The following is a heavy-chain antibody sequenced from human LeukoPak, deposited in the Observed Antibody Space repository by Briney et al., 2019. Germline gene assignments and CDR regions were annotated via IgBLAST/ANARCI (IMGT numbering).Heavy chain of an antibody. D-gene: IGHD2-15*01. CDR1: GGYISSYS. J-gene: IGHJ5*02. CDR2: MYSRGST. Sequence: SETLSLTCTVSGGYISSYSWSWIRQPPGKGLEWIGYMYSRGSTNDNPSLKSRVTISRDTSKNQLSLRVTSVTAADTAVYYCARPLSLGYCSGGSCYGRGAWFDRWGQGTLVTVSS. CDR3: ARPLSLGYCSGGSCYGRGAWFDR. V-gene: IGHV4-4*08.